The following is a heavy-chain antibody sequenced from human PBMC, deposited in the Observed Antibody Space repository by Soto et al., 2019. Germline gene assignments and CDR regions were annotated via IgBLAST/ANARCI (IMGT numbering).Heavy chain of an antibody. D-gene: IGHD1-26*01. CDR2: ISYDGSNT. V-gene: IGHV3-30*18. CDR3: AKEGGLSGSYYISSSYYFDY. Sequence: QVQLVESGGGVVQPGRSLRLSCVASGFTFSSYGMHWVRQAPGKGLEWVAIISYDGSNTYYADSVKGRFTISRDNSKNTLYLKMNSLRADDTSVYYCAKEGGLSGSYYISSSYYFDYWGQGTLVPVSS. CDR1: GFTFSSYG. J-gene: IGHJ4*02.